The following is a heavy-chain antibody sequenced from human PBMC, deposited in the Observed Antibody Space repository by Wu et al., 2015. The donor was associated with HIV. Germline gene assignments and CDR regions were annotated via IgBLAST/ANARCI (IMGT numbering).Heavy chain of an antibody. CDR3: ARGPTMVRGVIHRPPGATGFDP. D-gene: IGHD3-10*01. CDR2: INPNSGGT. J-gene: IGHJ5*02. CDR1: GYTFTGYY. V-gene: IGHV1-2*02. Sequence: QVQLVQSGAEVKKPGASVKVSCKASGYTFTGYYMHWVRQAPGQGLEWMGWINPNSGGTNYAQKFQGRVTMTRDTSISTAYMELSRLRSDDTAVYYCARGPTMVRGVIHRPPGATGFDPWGQGTLVTVSS.